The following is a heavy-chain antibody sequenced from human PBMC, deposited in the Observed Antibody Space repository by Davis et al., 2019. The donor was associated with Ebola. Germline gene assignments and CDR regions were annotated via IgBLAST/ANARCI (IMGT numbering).Heavy chain of an antibody. Sequence: PSETLSLTCAVYGGSFSGYYWSWIRQPPGKGLEWIGEINHSGTTNYNPSLKSRVTISVATSKNQFSLKLSSVTAADTAVYYCAGGMFSIFGVVIMGNWFDPWGQGTLVTVSS. CDR2: INHSGTT. D-gene: IGHD3-3*01. CDR3: AGGMFSIFGVVIMGNWFDP. J-gene: IGHJ5*02. V-gene: IGHV4-34*01. CDR1: GGSFSGYY.